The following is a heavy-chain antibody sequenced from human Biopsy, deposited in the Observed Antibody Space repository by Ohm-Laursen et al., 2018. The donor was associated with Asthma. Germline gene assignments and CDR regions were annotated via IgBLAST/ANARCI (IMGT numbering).Heavy chain of an antibody. V-gene: IGHV1-2*06. D-gene: IGHD6-13*01. CDR2: INPNSGGT. CDR3: ARGQKSAGDRWFDP. CDR1: GYTFIGCH. J-gene: IGHJ5*02. Sequence: EASVKVSCKASGYTFIGCHIHWMRQAPGQGLEWMGRINPNSGGTNYAQKFQGRVTMTRDTSISTAHMEVSRLRSDDTAVYYCARGQKSAGDRWFDPWGQGTLVTVSS.